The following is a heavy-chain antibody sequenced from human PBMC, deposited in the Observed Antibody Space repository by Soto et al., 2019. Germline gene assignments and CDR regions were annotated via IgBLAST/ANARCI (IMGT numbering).Heavy chain of an antibody. D-gene: IGHD2-15*01. CDR1: GVSLSSTYFY. CDR2: IYHSGST. V-gene: IGHV4-39*02. Sequence: PSETLSLTCTVSGVSLSSTYFYWGWIRQPPGKGLEWIGSIYHSGSTHYNPSLKSRVSISVDTSKNQFSLKLNSVTAADTALYYCARDISGRSDDYFDYWGQGTLVTVSS. J-gene: IGHJ4*02. CDR3: ARDISGRSDDYFDY.